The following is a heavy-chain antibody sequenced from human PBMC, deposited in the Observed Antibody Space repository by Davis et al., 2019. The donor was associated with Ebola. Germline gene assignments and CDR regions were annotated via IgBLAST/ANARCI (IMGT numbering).Heavy chain of an antibody. J-gene: IGHJ6*02. D-gene: IGHD5-12*01. CDR3: ARVAREYSGEFPQDYYGMDV. CDR1: GFTFSDYY. V-gene: IGHV3-11*04. CDR2: ISSSGSTI. Sequence: GESLKISCAASGFTFSDYYMSWIRQAPGKGLEWVSYISSSGSTIYYADSVKGRFTISRDNAKNSLYLQMNSLRAEDTAVYYCARVAREYSGEFPQDYYGMDVWGQGTTVTVSS.